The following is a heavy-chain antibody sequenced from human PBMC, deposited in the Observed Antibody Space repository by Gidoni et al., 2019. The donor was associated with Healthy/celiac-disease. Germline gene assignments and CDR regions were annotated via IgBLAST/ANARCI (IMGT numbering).Heavy chain of an antibody. Sequence: QVQLVQSGAEVKKPGASVKVSCKASGYTFTGYYMHWVRQAPGQGLEWMGWINPNSGGTNYAQKFQGRVTMTRDTSISTAYMELSRLRSDDTAVYYCARDLGDILTGSWAFDYWGQGTLVTVSS. CDR3: ARDLGDILTGSWAFDY. CDR1: GYTFTGYY. V-gene: IGHV1-2*02. J-gene: IGHJ4*02. D-gene: IGHD3-9*01. CDR2: INPNSGGT.